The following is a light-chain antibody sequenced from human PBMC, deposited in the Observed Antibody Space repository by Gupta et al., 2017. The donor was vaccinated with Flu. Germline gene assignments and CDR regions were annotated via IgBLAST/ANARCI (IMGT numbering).Light chain of an antibody. J-gene: IGKJ2*01. CDR3: QQADYSLYT. CDR2: WAS. CDR1: QSVLSRSDNRNC. Sequence: SLGERATINCKSSQSVLSRSDNRNCLAWYQQKPVHPPKLLIYWASTRASGVPDRFGGSGSGTDFTLTITTLQADDVAVYYCQQADYSLYTFGLGTKLEI. V-gene: IGKV4-1*01.